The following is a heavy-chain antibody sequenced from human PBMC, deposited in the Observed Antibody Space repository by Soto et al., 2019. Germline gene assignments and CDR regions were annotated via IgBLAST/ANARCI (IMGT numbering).Heavy chain of an antibody. D-gene: IGHD4-17*01. V-gene: IGHV3-30*18. CDR2: ISYDGNNK. Sequence: QVQLVESGGGVVQPGRSLRLSCAASGFTFSSYGMHWVRQAPGKGLEWVAVISYDGNNKYYADSVKGRFTISRDNSKNTLYLQMNSRRAEDTAVYYCAKILQLGDYAYYYYGMDVWGQGTTVTVSS. CDR3: AKILQLGDYAYYYYGMDV. J-gene: IGHJ6*02. CDR1: GFTFSSYG.